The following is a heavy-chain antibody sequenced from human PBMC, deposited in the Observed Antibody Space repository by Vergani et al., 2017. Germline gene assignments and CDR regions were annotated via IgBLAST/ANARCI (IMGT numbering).Heavy chain of an antibody. CDR2: IYHSGYT. J-gene: IGHJ4*02. D-gene: IGHD2-15*01. CDR1: GGSISSGDSY. Sequence: QVQLQESGPGLVKPSQTLSLTCNVSGGSISSGDSYWSWIRQTPGKGLEWIGYIYHSGYTHYNPSLRSRVTLSVDTSKNQFSLKVTTVTAADTAVYFCARSPSDIVVEEVDYWGQGTLVTVSS. V-gene: IGHV4-30-4*08. CDR3: ARSPSDIVVEEVDY.